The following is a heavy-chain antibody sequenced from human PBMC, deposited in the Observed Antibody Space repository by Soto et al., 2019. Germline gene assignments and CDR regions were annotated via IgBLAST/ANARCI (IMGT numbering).Heavy chain of an antibody. CDR3: ATSSIFGYGSSSGGWFDN. V-gene: IGHV4-30-4*01. J-gene: IGHJ4*02. CDR1: GGSINSGDYY. D-gene: IGHD3-3*02. Sequence: QVQLRESGPGLVRPSQTLSLTCSVSGGSINSGDYYWTWIRQSPGKGLEWIGFIYDSETIDAGQTTYYNPSLKSRLSISVDTSKNQCSLKVTSVTAADTAIYFCATSSIFGYGSSSGGWFDNWGQGILVTVSS. CDR2: IYDSETI.